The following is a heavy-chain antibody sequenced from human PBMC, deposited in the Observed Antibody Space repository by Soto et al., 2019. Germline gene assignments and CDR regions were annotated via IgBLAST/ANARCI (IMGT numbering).Heavy chain of an antibody. CDR2: IYHSGST. J-gene: IGHJ4*02. V-gene: IGHV4-30-2*01. D-gene: IGHD3-16*01. CDR3: ARGGGYTFDY. CDR1: GGSISSGGYS. Sequence: PSETLSLTCAVSGGSISSGGYSWSWIRQPPGKGLEWIGYIYHSGSTYYNPSLKSRVTISVDRSKNQFSLTLSSVPAADTAVYYCARGGGYTFDYWGQGTLVTVSS.